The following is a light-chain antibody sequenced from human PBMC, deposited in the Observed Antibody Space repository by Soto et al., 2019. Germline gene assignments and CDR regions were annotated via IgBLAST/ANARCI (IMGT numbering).Light chain of an antibody. CDR3: QQYYGSPYT. Sequence: DIVMTQSPDSLAVSLGERATINCKSSQSVLYRSNKKNSLGWYQQKPGQPPKLLISRASARESGVPDRFSGSGSGTDFTLTISSLQAEDVAVYYCQQYYGSPYTFGQGTKVEIK. V-gene: IGKV4-1*01. J-gene: IGKJ2*01. CDR1: QSVLYRSNKKNS. CDR2: RAS.